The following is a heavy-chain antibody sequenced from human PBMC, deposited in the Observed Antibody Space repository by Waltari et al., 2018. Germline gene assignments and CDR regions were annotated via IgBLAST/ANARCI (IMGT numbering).Heavy chain of an antibody. Sequence: QLQLQESGPGLVKPSETLSLTCSVSGCSISSSRYSWGWIRQSPGKGLEWIGSIYYSGSIYYNPTLQSRVTISGDTSKNQFSLNLSSVTAADTAVYYCARHWKRNGYRFDPWGQGTRVNVSS. J-gene: IGHJ5*02. CDR1: GCSISSSRYS. D-gene: IGHD5-12*01. CDR3: ARHWKRNGYRFDP. CDR2: IYYSGSI. V-gene: IGHV4-39*01.